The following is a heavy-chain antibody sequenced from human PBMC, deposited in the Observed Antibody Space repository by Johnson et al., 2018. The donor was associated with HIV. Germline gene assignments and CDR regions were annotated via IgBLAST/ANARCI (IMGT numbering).Heavy chain of an antibody. Sequence: QVQLVESGGGVVQPGRSLRLSCAASGFTFSSYGMHWVRQAPGKGLEWVAVISYDGSNKYYADSVKGRFIISRDNSKNTLYLQMNSLRAEDTAVYYCATPQEGYSAFDIWGQGTMVTVSS. CDR3: ATPQEGYSAFDI. CDR1: GFTFSSYG. CDR2: ISYDGSNK. J-gene: IGHJ3*02. V-gene: IGHV3-30*03. D-gene: IGHD2-15*01.